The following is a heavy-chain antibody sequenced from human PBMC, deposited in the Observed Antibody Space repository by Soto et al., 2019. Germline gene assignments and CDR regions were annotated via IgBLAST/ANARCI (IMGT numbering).Heavy chain of an antibody. CDR3: AKDLGPNRKYYFDY. Sequence: GGSLRLSCAASGFTFSSYGMHWVRQAPGKGLEWVAVISYDGSNKYYADSVKGRFTISRDNSKNTLYLQMNSLRAEDTAVYYCAKDLGPNRKYYFDYWGQGTLVTVSS. J-gene: IGHJ4*02. V-gene: IGHV3-30*18. CDR1: GFTFSSYG. CDR2: ISYDGSNK.